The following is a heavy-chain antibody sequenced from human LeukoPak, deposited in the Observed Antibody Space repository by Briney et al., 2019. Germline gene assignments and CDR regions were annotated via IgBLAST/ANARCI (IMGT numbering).Heavy chain of an antibody. CDR3: ARARVGIRHTVFDY. D-gene: IGHD4-11*01. CDR2: INHSGST. J-gene: IGHJ4*02. Sequence: PSETLSHTCTVSGGSISSANYYWTWIRQPPGKELEWIGEINHSGSTNYNPSLKSRVTISVDTSKNQFSLKLSSVTAADTAVYYCARARVGIRHTVFDYWGQGTLVTVSS. V-gene: IGHV4-39*07. CDR1: GGSISSANYY.